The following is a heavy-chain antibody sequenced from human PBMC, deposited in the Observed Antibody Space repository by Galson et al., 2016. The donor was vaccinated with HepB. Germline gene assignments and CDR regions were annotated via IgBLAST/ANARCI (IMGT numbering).Heavy chain of an antibody. CDR3: VRRNDFNYCSGFRDAYGMDV. CDR1: GDTSQSMSSSSFN. CDR2: IDYRGTT. V-gene: IGHV4-39*01. J-gene: IGHJ6*02. D-gene: IGHD2-15*01. Sequence: SETLSLTCTVSGDTSQSMSSSSFNWGWIRQSPTTGLEWVGNIDYRGTTSYNPSLESRVTISLDTSKRQFSLKVASVTAADTAVYYCVRRNDFNYCSGFRDAYGMDVWGQGTTVIVAS.